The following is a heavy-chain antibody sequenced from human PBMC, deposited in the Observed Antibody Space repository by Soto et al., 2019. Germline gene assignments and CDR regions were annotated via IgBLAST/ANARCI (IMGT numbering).Heavy chain of an antibody. D-gene: IGHD6-13*01. CDR2: IRSSGDNT. J-gene: IGHJ4*02. CDR3: AKKVAPKTTAAGTDFDY. CDR1: GFTFSSYA. V-gene: IGHV3-23*01. Sequence: GGSLRLSCAASGFTFSSYAMSWVRQAPGKGLEWVSAIRSSGDNTYYADSVKGRFTISRDNSKNTLFLQMNSLRAEDTAVYYCAKKVAPKTTAAGTDFDYWGQGTLVTVSS.